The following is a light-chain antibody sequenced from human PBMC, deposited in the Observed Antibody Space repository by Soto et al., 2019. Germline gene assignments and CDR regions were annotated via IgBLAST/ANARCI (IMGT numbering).Light chain of an antibody. Sequence: QSVLTQPPSVSGAPGQRVTISCIGSSSNIGAGYAVQWYQQLPGTAPKLLIYGNNNRPSGVPDRFSGSKSGTSASLAITGLQAEDEADYYCQSYDSSLTGSLFGGGTKVTVL. V-gene: IGLV1-40*01. CDR2: GNN. CDR3: QSYDSSLTGSL. CDR1: SSNIGAGYA. J-gene: IGLJ3*02.